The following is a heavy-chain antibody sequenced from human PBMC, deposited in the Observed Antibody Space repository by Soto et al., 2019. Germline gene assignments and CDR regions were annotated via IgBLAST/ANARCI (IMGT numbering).Heavy chain of an antibody. CDR2: ISYDGSNK. V-gene: IGHV3-30-3*01. CDR1: GFTFSNNA. J-gene: IGHJ6*02. Sequence: QVQLVESGGGVVQPGRSLRLSCAASGFTFSNNAMDWVRQAPGKGLEWVAVISYDGSNKYIAESVKGRFTISRDNSKSTQFLQMKSLRAEDTDVYYCARGTTTSAFSAMDVWGQGTTVTVSS. CDR3: ARGTTTSAFSAMDV. D-gene: IGHD1-1*01.